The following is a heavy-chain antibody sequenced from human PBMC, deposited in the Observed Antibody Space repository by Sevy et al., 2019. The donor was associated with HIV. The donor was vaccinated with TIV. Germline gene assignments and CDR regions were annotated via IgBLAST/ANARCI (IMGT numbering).Heavy chain of an antibody. CDR3: AKDKGGLLPSYGMDV. CDR1: GLTFSSYA. J-gene: IGHJ6*02. Sequence: GGSLRLSCAASGLTFSSYAMAWVRQAPGKGLEWISAISGSGDRTYYAESVKGRFTTSRYNSKNMVYLQMNSLRAEDTAVYYCAKDKGGLLPSYGMDVWGQGTTVTVSS. CDR2: ISGSGDRT. D-gene: IGHD2-15*01. V-gene: IGHV3-23*01.